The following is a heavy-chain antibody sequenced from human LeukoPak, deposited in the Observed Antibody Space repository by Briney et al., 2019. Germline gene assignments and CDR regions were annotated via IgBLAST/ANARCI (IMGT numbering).Heavy chain of an antibody. CDR1: DGSISSYY. Sequence: SETLSLTCTVSDGSISSYYWSWIRQPPGKGLEWIGYIYYSGSTKYNPSLKSRVSMSVDTSKNQFSLNLSSVTAADTAVYYCGRIAVSSGWGYFDYWGQGTLVTASS. CDR2: IYYSGST. V-gene: IGHV4-59*01. D-gene: IGHD6-19*01. CDR3: GRIAVSSGWGYFDY. J-gene: IGHJ4*02.